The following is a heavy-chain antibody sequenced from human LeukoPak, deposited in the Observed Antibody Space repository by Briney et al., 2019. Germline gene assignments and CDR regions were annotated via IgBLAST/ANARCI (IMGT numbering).Heavy chain of an antibody. D-gene: IGHD2-15*01. CDR3: AREDFEVVVAALDV. Sequence: PGGSLRLSCAASGFTFSSYSMNWVRQAPGKGLEWVSSISSSSYIYYADSVKGRFTISRDNAKNSLYLQMNSLRAEDTAVYYCAREDFEVVVAALDVWGKGTTVTVSS. J-gene: IGHJ6*04. V-gene: IGHV3-21*01. CDR1: GFTFSSYS. CDR2: ISSSSYI.